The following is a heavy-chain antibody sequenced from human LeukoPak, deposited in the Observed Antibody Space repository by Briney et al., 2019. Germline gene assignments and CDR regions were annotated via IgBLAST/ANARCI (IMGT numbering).Heavy chain of an antibody. D-gene: IGHD5-18*01. J-gene: IGHJ6*03. CDR3: ARPGGYSYGPYYYYYYMDV. Sequence: PGGSLRLSCTVSGFTVSSNSMSWVRQAPGKGLEWVSFIYSDNTHYSDSVKGRFTISRDNSKNTLYLQMGSLRAEDMAVYYCARPGGYSYGPYYYYYYMDVWGKGTTVTVSS. CDR1: GFTVSSNS. CDR2: IYSDNT. V-gene: IGHV3-66*03.